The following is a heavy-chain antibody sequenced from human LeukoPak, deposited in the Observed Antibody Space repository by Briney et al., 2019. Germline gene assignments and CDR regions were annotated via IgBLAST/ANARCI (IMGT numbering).Heavy chain of an antibody. D-gene: IGHD3-16*01. J-gene: IGHJ4*02. CDR3: ASQTQRSNELFAGSY. CDR2: IIRIFGTA. Sequence: SVKVSCKASGGTFSSYAISWVRQAPGQGLEWMGGIIRIFGTAMYAQKFQGRVTITADESTSTAYMELSSLRSDDTAVYYCASQTQRSNELFAGSYWGQGTLVSVSS. CDR1: GGTFSSYA. V-gene: IGHV1-69*01.